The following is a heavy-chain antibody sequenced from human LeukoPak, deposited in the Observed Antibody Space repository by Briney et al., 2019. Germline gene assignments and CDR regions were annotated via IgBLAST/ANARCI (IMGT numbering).Heavy chain of an antibody. J-gene: IGHJ5*02. CDR2: ISYSGST. CDR1: GGSISSSSYY. Sequence: SETLSLTCTVSGGSISSSSYYWGWIRQPPGKGLEWISVISYSGSTSYDPSLKSRITISVDASKNQFSLKLNSLTAADTALYYCARYSSSSGWFDPWGQGTLVIVSS. CDR3: ARYSSSSGWFDP. V-gene: IGHV4-39*01. D-gene: IGHD6-6*01.